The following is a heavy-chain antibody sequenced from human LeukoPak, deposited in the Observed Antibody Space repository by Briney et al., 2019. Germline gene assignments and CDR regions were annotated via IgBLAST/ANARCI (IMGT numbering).Heavy chain of an antibody. CDR1: GFTFSSYL. CDR3: ARRYSSTWTLDS. V-gene: IGHV3-21*01. D-gene: IGHD6-13*01. CDR2: ISSSSSLI. J-gene: IGHJ4*02. Sequence: PGGPLRLSCEASGFTFSSYLMNWVRQAPGGGLEGVSSISSSSSLIYYVDSVKGRFTLSRDSSKNTLYLQMNSLRAEDTAVYYCARRYSSTWTLDSWGQGTPVTVSS.